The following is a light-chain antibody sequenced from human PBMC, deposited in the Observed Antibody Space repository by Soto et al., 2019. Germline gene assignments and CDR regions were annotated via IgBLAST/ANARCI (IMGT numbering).Light chain of an antibody. J-gene: IGKJ1*01. CDR1: QSVSSN. CDR3: QQYNNWPPWT. Sequence: EIVMTQSPATLSVSPGERATLSCRASQSVSSNLAWYQQKPGQAPRLLIYGASTRATGIPARFSGSGSATEFTLTISSQQSEDFAAYYCQQYNNWPPWTFGQGTKVEIK. V-gene: IGKV3-15*01. CDR2: GAS.